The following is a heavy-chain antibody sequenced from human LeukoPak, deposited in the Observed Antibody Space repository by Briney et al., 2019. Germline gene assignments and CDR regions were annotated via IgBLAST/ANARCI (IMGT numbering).Heavy chain of an antibody. D-gene: IGHD2/OR15-2a*01. Sequence: GGSLRLSCAASGFAFSSYSMNWVRQAPGKGLEWVSYISGSGNAIHYTDSVKGRFTISRDNAKNALYLQMNSLRADDTAVYFCAMDYLYAGDYGGQGTVVTVSS. CDR3: AMDYLYAGDY. J-gene: IGHJ4*02. CDR2: ISGSGNAI. CDR1: GFAFSSYS. V-gene: IGHV3-48*01.